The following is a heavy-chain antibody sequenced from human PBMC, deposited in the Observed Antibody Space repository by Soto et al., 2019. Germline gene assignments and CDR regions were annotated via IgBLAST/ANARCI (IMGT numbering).Heavy chain of an antibody. V-gene: IGHV3-11*01. D-gene: IGHD3-3*02. CDR2: ISSSGGTI. J-gene: IGHJ6*03. CDR3: ARARHFWSGYHYYYYMDV. Sequence: GGSLRLSCAASGFIFSDYYMSWIRQAPGKGLEWVSSISSSGGTIFYADSVKGRFTISRDNAKNSLYLQMNGLRAEDAAVYYCARARHFWSGYHYYYYMDVWAKGTTVTVSS. CDR1: GFIFSDYY.